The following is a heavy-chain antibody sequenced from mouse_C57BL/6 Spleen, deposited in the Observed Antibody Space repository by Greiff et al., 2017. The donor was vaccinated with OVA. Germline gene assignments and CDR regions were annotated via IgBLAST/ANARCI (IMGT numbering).Heavy chain of an antibody. CDR2: ISGGGGNT. V-gene: IGHV5-9*01. J-gene: IGHJ3*01. CDR1: GFTFSSYT. Sequence: EVQGVESGGGLVKPGGSLKLSCAASGFTFSSYTMSWVRQTPEKRLEWVATISGGGGNTYYPDSVQGRFTSSRDNAKHTLYRQMSRLMSEDTALYYCARGGYVSPFAYWGQGTLVTVSA. CDR3: ARGGYVSPFAY. D-gene: IGHD3-1*01.